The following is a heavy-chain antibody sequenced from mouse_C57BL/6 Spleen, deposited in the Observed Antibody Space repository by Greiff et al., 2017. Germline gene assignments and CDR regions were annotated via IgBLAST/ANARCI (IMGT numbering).Heavy chain of an antibody. J-gene: IGHJ4*01. CDR1: GYTFTDYY. V-gene: IGHV1-19*01. CDR2: INPYNGGT. CDR3: ARGANWDGDAMDY. D-gene: IGHD4-1*01. Sequence: VQLQQSGPVLVKPGASVKMSCKASGYTFTDYYMNWVKQSHGKSLEWIGVINPYNGGTSYNQKFKGKATLTVDKSSSTAYMELNSLTSEDSAVYYCARGANWDGDAMDYWGQGTSVTVSS.